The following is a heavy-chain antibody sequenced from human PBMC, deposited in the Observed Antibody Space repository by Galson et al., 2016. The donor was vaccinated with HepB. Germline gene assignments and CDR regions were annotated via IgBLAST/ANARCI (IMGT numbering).Heavy chain of an antibody. J-gene: IGHJ4*02. CDR3: AKDSGSGWYGDYLDY. D-gene: IGHD6-19*01. CDR1: GFTFSSYA. CDR2: ITGGGGGT. Sequence: SLRLSCAASGFTFSSYAMNWVRQAPGKGLEWVSSITGGGGGTYYANSVKGRLTVSRDNSKNTLYLQMNSLSVEDTAVYYCAKDSGSGWYGDYLDYWGQGTLVTVAS. V-gene: IGHV3-23*01.